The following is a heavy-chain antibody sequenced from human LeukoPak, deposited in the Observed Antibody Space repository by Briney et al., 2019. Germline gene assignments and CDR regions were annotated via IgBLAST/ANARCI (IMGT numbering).Heavy chain of an antibody. D-gene: IGHD6-6*01. CDR1: GFTFSTYD. V-gene: IGHV3-33*01. CDR3: ARDQGYGSSSGDY. J-gene: IGHJ4*02. CDR2: IWYDGSNK. Sequence: PGGSLRLSCAASGFTFSTYDMHWVRQAPGKGLEWVAVIWYDGSNKYYADSVKGRFTISRDNSKNTLYLQMNSLRAEDTALYYCARDQGYGSSSGDYWGRGTLVTVSS.